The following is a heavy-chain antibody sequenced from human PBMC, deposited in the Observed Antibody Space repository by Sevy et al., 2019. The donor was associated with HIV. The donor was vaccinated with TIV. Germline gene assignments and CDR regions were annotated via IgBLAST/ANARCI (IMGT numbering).Heavy chain of an antibody. D-gene: IGHD3-22*01. Sequence: GGSLRLSCAASGFTFSSYWMSWVRQAPGKGLEWVANIKQDGSEKYYVDSVKGRFTISRDNAKNSLYLQMNSLRAEDTAVYYCARDLYYYDSSGYYHTNWCFDLWGRGTLVTVSS. J-gene: IGHJ2*01. CDR2: IKQDGSEK. CDR3: ARDLYYYDSSGYYHTNWCFDL. V-gene: IGHV3-7*03. CDR1: GFTFSSYW.